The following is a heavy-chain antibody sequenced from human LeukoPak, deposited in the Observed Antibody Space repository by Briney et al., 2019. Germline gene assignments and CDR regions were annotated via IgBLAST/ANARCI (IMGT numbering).Heavy chain of an antibody. D-gene: IGHD2-2*01. V-gene: IGHV3-23*01. CDR2: LSGSGGGT. CDR3: AKDPSGTRYFDY. Sequence: PGGSLRLSCAASGFTFGRNALGWVRQAPGKWLECVSSLSGSGGGTYYADSVKGRFTISRDNAKNTVYLQMNSLRAEDTAVYYCAKDPSGTRYFDYWGQGTLVTVSS. J-gene: IGHJ4*02. CDR1: GFTFGRNA.